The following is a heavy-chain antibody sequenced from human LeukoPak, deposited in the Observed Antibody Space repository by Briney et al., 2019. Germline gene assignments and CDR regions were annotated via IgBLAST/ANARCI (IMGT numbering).Heavy chain of an antibody. Sequence: GGSLRLSCAASGFTFSSYWMSWVRQAPGKGLEWVANIKQDGSEKYYVDSVKGRFTISRDNAKNSLYLQMNSLRAGDTAVYYCARGVAGYCSSTSCRGYYGMDVWGQGTTVTVSS. CDR3: ARGVAGYCSSTSCRGYYGMDV. J-gene: IGHJ6*02. CDR2: IKQDGSEK. D-gene: IGHD2-2*03. CDR1: GFTFSSYW. V-gene: IGHV3-7*03.